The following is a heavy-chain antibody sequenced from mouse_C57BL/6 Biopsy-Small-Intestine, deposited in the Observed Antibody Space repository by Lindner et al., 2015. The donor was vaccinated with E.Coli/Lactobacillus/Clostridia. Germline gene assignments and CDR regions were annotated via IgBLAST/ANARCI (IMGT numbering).Heavy chain of an antibody. CDR3: ARRDYEGAMDY. CDR1: GFTFSDYG. CDR2: ISSGSSSI. D-gene: IGHD2-4*01. V-gene: IGHV5-17*01. Sequence: VQLQXSGGGLVKPGGSLKLSCAASGFTFSDYGMHWVRQAPEKGLEWVAYISSGSSSIYYADTVKGRFTISRDNAKNTLFLQMTSLRSEDTAMYYCARRDYEGAMDYWGQGTSVTVSS. J-gene: IGHJ4*01.